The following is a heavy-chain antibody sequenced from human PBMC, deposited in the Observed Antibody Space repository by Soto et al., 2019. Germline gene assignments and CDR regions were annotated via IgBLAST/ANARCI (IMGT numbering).Heavy chain of an antibody. CDR2: ISYDGSNK. CDR1: GFTFNNYG. J-gene: IGHJ4*02. Sequence: GGSLRLSRAASGFTFNNYGMHWVRQAPGKGLEWVALISYDGSNKYYADSVKGQFTISRDNSKNTVYLQMNSLRAEDTAVYYCAKDDHRYCSGGSCLGMDYWGQGTLVTVSS. D-gene: IGHD2-15*01. V-gene: IGHV3-30*18. CDR3: AKDDHRYCSGGSCLGMDY.